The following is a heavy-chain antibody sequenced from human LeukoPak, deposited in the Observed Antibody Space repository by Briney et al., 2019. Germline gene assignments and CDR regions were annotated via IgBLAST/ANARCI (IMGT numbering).Heavy chain of an antibody. Sequence: AASVKVSCKASGYTFTGYYMHWVRQAPGQGLEWMGWINPNSGGTNYVQKFQGRVTMTRDTSISTAYMELSRLRSDDTAVYYRARDTIVVVPAASFDYWGQGTLVTVSS. CDR3: ARDTIVVVPAASFDY. CDR1: GYTFTGYY. J-gene: IGHJ4*02. D-gene: IGHD2-2*01. V-gene: IGHV1-2*02. CDR2: INPNSGGT.